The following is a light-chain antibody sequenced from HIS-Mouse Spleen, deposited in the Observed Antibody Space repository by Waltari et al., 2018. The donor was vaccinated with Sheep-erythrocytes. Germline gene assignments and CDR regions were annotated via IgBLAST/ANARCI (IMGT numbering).Light chain of an antibody. V-gene: IGLV2-23*01. CDR3: CSYAGSSTWV. J-gene: IGLJ3*02. CDR2: DGS. CDR1: SSDVGCYNL. Sequence: QSALTQPASVSGSPGQSITISCTGTSSDVGCYNLVSWYQQHPGKAPKLMIYDGSKPPSVVSNRFSGSKSRNTASLTISGLQAEDEADYYCCSYAGSSTWVFGGGTKLTVL.